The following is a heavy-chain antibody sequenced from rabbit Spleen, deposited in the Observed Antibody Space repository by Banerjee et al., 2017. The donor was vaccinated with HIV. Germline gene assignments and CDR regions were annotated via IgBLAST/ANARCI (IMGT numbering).Heavy chain of an antibody. J-gene: IGHJ4*01. D-gene: IGHD1-1*01. CDR1: GFDFSTYG. CDR3: VRGASSSGYYSL. V-gene: IGHV1S47*01. Sequence: QEQLMESGGGLVQPGGSLKLSCKASGFDFSTYGVSWVRQAPGKGLEWIGYIDPLFGTTYYANWVNGRFTISSHNAQNTLYLHLNSLTVADPASYFCVRGASSSGYYSLWGPGTLVTVS. CDR2: IDPLFGTT.